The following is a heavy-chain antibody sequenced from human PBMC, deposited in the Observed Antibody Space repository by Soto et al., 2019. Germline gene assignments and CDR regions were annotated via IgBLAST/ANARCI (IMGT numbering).Heavy chain of an antibody. CDR2: IYWHDDK. CDR1: GFSLTTGGVG. V-gene: IGHV2-5*01. D-gene: IGHD1-1*01. Sequence: QITLKESGPTRVKPTQTLTLTCTFSGFSLTTGGVGVGWIRQPPGKALERLALIYWHDDKRYSPSLKSRLTITKDTSKNQVVLTRTNMDPVDTATYYCAHRAGLQCNWNGGCFDFWGLGALVTVSS. CDR3: AHRAGLQCNWNGGCFDF. J-gene: IGHJ4*02.